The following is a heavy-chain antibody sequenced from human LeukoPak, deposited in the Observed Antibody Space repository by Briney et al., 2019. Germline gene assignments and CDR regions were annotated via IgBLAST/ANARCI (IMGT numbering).Heavy chain of an antibody. CDR3: ACSTGYYNVGAFDI. Sequence: GGSLRLSCAASGFTVSSNYMSWVRQAPGKGLEWVSVIYSGGSTYYADSVKGRFTISRDNSKNTLYLQMNSLRAEDTAVYYCACSTGYYNVGAFDIWGQGTMVTVSS. CDR2: IYSGGST. V-gene: IGHV3-66*01. CDR1: GFTVSSNY. J-gene: IGHJ3*02. D-gene: IGHD3-9*01.